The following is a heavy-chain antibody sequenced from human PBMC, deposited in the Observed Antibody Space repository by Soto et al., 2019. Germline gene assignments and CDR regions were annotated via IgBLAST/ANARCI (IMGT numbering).Heavy chain of an antibody. CDR3: AKDHVVTGFFGARYFDY. CDR2: ISYDGSNK. Sequence: QVQLVESGGGVVQPGRSLRLSCAASGFTFSSYGMHWVRQAPGKGLEWVAVISYDGSNKYYADSVKGRFTISRDNSKNTLYLQMNSLRAEDTAEYYCAKDHVVTGFFGARYFDYWGQGTLVTVSS. J-gene: IGHJ4*02. V-gene: IGHV3-30*18. D-gene: IGHD2-21*02. CDR1: GFTFSSYG.